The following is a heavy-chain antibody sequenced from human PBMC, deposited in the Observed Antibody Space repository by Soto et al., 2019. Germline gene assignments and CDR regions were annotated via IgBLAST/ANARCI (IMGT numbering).Heavy chain of an antibody. CDR2: IYYSGST. CDR3: ARRDGYYFDY. J-gene: IGHJ4*02. Sequence: PSETLSLTCTVSGGSISSYYWSWIRQPPGKGPEWIGYIYYSGSTNYNPSLKSRVTISVDTSKNQLSLKLSSVTTADTAVYYCARRDGYYFDYWGQGTLLNVSS. CDR1: GGSISSYY. V-gene: IGHV4-59*08.